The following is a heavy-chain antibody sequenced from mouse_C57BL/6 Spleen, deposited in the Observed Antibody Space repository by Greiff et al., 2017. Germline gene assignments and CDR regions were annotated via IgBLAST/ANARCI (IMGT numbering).Heavy chain of an antibody. CDR3: ARHDASYDGYHWYLDV. Sequence: EVQGVESGGDLVKPGGSLKLSCAASGFTFSSYGMSWVRQTPDKRLEWVATISSGGSYTYYPDSVKGRFTISRDNAKNTLYLQMSSLKAEDTAMYYWARHDASYDGYHWYLDVRGTGTTVTVPS. D-gene: IGHD2-3*01. CDR1: GFTFSSYG. J-gene: IGHJ1*02. V-gene: IGHV5-6*01. CDR2: ISSGGSYT.